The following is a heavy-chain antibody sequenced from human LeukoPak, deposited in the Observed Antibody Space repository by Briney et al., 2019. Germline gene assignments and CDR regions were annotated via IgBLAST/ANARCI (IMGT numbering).Heavy chain of an antibody. CDR1: GYTFTSYG. J-gene: IGHJ4*02. D-gene: IGHD6-13*01. CDR2: IIAYNGNT. V-gene: IGHV1-18*01. CDR3: ARDLRVVAAAGIYVY. Sequence: ASVKVSCKASGYTFTSYGISWVRQAPGQGLEWMGWIIAYNGNTNYAQKLQGRVTVTTDTSTSTAYMELRSLRSDDTAVYYCARDLRVVAAAGIYVYWGQGTLVTVSS.